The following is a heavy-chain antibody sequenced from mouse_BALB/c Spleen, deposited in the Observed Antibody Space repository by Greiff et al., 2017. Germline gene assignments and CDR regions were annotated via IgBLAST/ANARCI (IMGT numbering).Heavy chain of an antibody. CDR2: ICYEGSI. V-gene: IGHV12-2-1*01. Sequence: LMESGPAVIKPSQSLSLTCTVSEFSITSSGFCWHRICQPPGKGLEWMGRICYEGSIYYSPSLKSRSTISIDTSLNKIFIQLSSVTDEDTDMYYYSRENFPPSMITRWFAYWGQGTLVTVSA. CDR1: EFSITSSGFC. CDR3: SRENFPPSMITRWFAY. D-gene: IGHD2-4*01. J-gene: IGHJ3*01.